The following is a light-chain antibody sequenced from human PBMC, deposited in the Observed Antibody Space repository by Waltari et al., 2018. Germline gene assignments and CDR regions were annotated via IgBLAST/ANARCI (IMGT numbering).Light chain of an antibody. CDR3: QQYDNSPRYT. CDR2: GPS. J-gene: IGKJ2*01. Sequence: ETVLTQSPGTLSLSPGERATLSCRASQSVTSNYLAWYQQKPGQAPRLLIYGPSSRATGIPDRFSGSGSGTEFTLTISRLEPEDFAVYYCQQYDNSPRYTFGQGTKLEIK. CDR1: QSVTSNY. V-gene: IGKV3-20*01.